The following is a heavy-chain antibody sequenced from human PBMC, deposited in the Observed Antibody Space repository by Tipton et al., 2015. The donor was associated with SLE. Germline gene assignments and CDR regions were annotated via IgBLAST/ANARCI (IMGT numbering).Heavy chain of an antibody. V-gene: IGHV4-34*01. Sequence: LRLSCAVYGGSFRGYYWSWIRQPPGKGLEWIGEINHSGSTNYNPSLKSRVTISVDTSKNQFSLKLSSVTAADTAVYYCARGLSPLHYTPAYWGQGTLVTVSS. CDR2: INHSGST. CDR1: GGSFRGYY. D-gene: IGHD3-3*01. CDR3: ARGLSPLHYTPAY. J-gene: IGHJ4*02.